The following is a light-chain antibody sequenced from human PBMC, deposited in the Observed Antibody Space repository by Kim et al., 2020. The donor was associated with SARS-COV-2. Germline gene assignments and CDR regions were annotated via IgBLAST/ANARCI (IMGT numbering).Light chain of an antibody. Sequence: QSALTQPASLSASPGQSVTISCSGTSNDLGTYAVVSWYQQYPGKAPILIIFNISQRPSVISRRFSASKSANTASLTTAPLGPDDEADYFCCSFTSGGSWVFGGGTQLTVL. J-gene: IGLJ3*02. CDR3: CSFTSGGSWV. CDR2: NIS. CDR1: SNDLGTYAV. V-gene: IGLV2-23*02.